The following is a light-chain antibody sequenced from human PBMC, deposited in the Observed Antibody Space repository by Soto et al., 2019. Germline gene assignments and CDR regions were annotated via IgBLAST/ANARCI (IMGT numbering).Light chain of an antibody. J-gene: IGLJ1*01. Sequence: QSVLTQPPSASGTPGQSVTISCSGRSSNIGSNTVNWYQQLPGTAPKLLIYSNNQRPSGVPDRFSGSKSGTSASLAISGLQSEDEADYYCAAWDDSLNGYVFGTGTKVTVL. CDR2: SNN. CDR1: SSNIGSNT. CDR3: AAWDDSLNGYV. V-gene: IGLV1-44*01.